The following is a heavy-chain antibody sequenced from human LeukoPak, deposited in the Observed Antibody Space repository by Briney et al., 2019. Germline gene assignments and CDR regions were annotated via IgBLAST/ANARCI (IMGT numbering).Heavy chain of an antibody. V-gene: IGHV3-21*01. CDR2: ISSSSSYI. J-gene: IGHJ4*02. CDR3: ARDRDMITFGGVIAPPDY. Sequence: GGSLRLSCADSGFTFSSYSMNWVRQAPGKGLEWVSSISSSSSYIYYADSVKGRFTISRDNAKNSLYLQMNSLRAEDTAVYYCARDRDMITFGGVIAPPDYWGQGTLVTVSS. D-gene: IGHD3-16*02. CDR1: GFTFSSYS.